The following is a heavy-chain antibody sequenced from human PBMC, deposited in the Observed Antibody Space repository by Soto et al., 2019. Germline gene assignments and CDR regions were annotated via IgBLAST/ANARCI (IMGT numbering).Heavy chain of an antibody. D-gene: IGHD4-4*01. CDR2: LYYRGNT. CDR1: GGSINSGGYY. J-gene: IGHJ6*02. CDR3: ARDVTTRTSTYYYAMDV. V-gene: IGHV4-31*03. Sequence: PSETLSLTCTVSGGSINSGGYYWNWIRQHPGKGLEWLGYLYYRGNTYYNPSLKSRITISGDTSKNQSSLKLSSVTAADTAVYYCARDVTTRTSTYYYAMDVWGQGTTVTVSS.